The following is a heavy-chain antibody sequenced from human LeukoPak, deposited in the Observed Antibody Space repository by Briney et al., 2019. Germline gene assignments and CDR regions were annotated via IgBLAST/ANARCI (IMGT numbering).Heavy chain of an antibody. CDR1: GFTFSDYA. D-gene: IGHD6-19*01. J-gene: IGHJ4*02. V-gene: IGHV3-49*04. Sequence: GGSLRLSCTASGFTFSDYAMTWVRQAPGKGLEWVGFIRNKANGGTADYAASVKGRFTISRDDSKTIAYLQMNSLKTEDTAVYFCSRAYSTGWLGINDYWGQGTLVTVSS. CDR3: SRAYSTGWLGINDY. CDR2: IRNKANGGTA.